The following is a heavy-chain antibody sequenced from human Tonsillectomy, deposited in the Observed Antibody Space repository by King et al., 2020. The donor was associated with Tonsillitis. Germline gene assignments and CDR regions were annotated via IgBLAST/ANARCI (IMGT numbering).Heavy chain of an antibody. CDR2: IIPIFDST. D-gene: IGHD2-15*01. Sequence: VQLVQSGAEVKKPGSSVTVSCTASGGTFTSYAITWVRQAPGQGLEWMGGIIPIFDSTNYAQKFQGRVTITADDSTSTVYLDLSSLTYEDTAVYYCARGVPDIAVSRPPDGFDPWGQGTLVTVSS. J-gene: IGHJ5*02. CDR1: GGTFTSYA. CDR3: ARGVPDIAVSRPPDGFDP. V-gene: IGHV1-69*01.